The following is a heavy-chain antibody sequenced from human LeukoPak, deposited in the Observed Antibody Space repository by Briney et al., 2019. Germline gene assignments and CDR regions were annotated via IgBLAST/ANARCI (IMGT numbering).Heavy chain of an antibody. D-gene: IGHD3-22*01. CDR3: ATDTSGHRAFDI. V-gene: IGHV1-18*01. CDR1: GYTFTSYG. CDR2: ISANYGNA. J-gene: IGHJ3*02. Sequence: ASVKVSCKASGYTFTSYGISWVRQAPGQRLEWMGWISANYGNANYAQKLRGRVTMTTDTATNTVHMNLRSLRSDDTAIYYCATDTSGHRAFDIWGQGTRVTVSS.